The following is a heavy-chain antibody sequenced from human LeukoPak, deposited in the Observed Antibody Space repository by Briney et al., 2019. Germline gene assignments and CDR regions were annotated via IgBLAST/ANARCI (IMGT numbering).Heavy chain of an antibody. D-gene: IGHD4-17*01. CDR3: ARVMGDYTRRWFDP. CDR1: GGTFSSYA. J-gene: IGHJ5*02. V-gene: IGHV1-69*13. Sequence: SVKVSCKASGGTFSSYAISWVRQAPGQGLEWMGGIIPIFGTANYAQKFQGRVTITAVESTSTAYMELGSLRSEDTAVYYWARVMGDYTRRWFDPWGQGTLVTVSS. CDR2: IIPIFGTA.